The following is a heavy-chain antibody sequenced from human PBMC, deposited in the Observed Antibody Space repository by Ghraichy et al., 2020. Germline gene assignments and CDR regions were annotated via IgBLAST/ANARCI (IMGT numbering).Heavy chain of an antibody. Sequence: GGSLRLSCAASGFTFSGSAMHWVRQASGKGLEWVGRIRSKANSYATAYAASVKGRFTISRDDSKNTAYLQMNSLKTEDTAVYYCTRLFNPGDPHYYYYMDVWGKGTTVTVSS. J-gene: IGHJ6*03. CDR2: IRSKANSYAT. D-gene: IGHD2-21*01. CDR3: TRLFNPGDPHYYYYMDV. CDR1: GFTFSGSA. V-gene: IGHV3-73*01.